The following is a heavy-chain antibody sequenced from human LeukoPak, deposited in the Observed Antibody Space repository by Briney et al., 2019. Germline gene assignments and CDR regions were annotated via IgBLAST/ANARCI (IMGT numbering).Heavy chain of an antibody. Sequence: GESLKISCKASGYRFSNYWIGWVRQMPGKDLQWMGIIYPDDSNTRYSPSFQGRVTISADKSISTAYLQWSSLKASDTAMYYCARRNYYDASGGDAFDMWGQGIMVTVSS. CDR2: IYPDDSNT. CDR1: GYRFSNYW. D-gene: IGHD3-22*01. CDR3: ARRNYYDASGGDAFDM. V-gene: IGHV5-51*01. J-gene: IGHJ3*02.